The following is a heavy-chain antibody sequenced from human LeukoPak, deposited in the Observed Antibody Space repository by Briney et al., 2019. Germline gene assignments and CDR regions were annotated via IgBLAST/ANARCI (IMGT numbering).Heavy chain of an antibody. CDR2: VYYTGSV. J-gene: IGHJ4*02. CDR1: GGSITNYY. CDR3: ARLAPVAHSGDYLGYFDY. D-gene: IGHD4-17*01. V-gene: IGHV4-59*08. Sequence: PSETLSLTCTFSGGSITNYYWTWMRQSPGTGLEWFGYVYYTGSVNYNPSLKSRVTILVDTSKNQFSLNLISVTAADTSVYYCARLAPVAHSGDYLGYFDYWGQGILVTVSS.